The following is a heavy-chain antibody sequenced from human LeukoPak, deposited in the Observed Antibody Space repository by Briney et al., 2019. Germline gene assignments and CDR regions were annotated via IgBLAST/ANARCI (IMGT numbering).Heavy chain of an antibody. CDR3: ARGMIVVDHRGVDDAFDI. J-gene: IGHJ3*02. CDR2: IYYSGST. Sequence: SETLSLTCTVSGGSISSYYWSWIRQPPGKGLEWIGYIYYSGSTNYNPSLKSRVTISVDTSKNQFSLKLSSVTAEDTAVYYCARGMIVVDHRGVDDAFDIWGQGTMVTVSS. CDR1: GGSISSYY. D-gene: IGHD3-22*01. V-gene: IGHV4-59*12.